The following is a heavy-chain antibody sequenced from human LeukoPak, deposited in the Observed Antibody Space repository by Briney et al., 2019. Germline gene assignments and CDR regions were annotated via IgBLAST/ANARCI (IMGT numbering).Heavy chain of an antibody. CDR3: ARDSRLRYFDWLPLDY. J-gene: IGHJ4*02. CDR2: ISAYNGNT. D-gene: IGHD3-9*01. CDR1: GYTFTSYG. Sequence: ASVKVSCKASGYTFTSYGISWVRHAPGQGLEWMVWISAYNGNTNYAQKLQGRVTMTTDTSTSTAYMELRSLRSDDTAVYYCARDSRLRYFDWLPLDYWGQGTLVTVSS. V-gene: IGHV1-18*04.